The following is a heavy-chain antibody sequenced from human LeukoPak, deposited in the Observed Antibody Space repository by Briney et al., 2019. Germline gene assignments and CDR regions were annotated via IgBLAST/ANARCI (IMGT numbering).Heavy chain of an antibody. J-gene: IGHJ5*02. Sequence: GGSLRLSCAASGFTVSSNYMSWVRQVPGKGLEWVSVIYSGGNTYYADSVKGRFTISRDNSKNTLYLQMKSLRVADTAVYYCARDRFPPLGRFDPWGQGTLVTVSS. D-gene: IGHD3-16*01. V-gene: IGHV3-66*01. CDR1: GFTVSSNY. CDR2: IYSGGNT. CDR3: ARDRFPPLGRFDP.